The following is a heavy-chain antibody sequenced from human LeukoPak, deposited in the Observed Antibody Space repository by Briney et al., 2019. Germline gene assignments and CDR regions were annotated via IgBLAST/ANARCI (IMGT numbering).Heavy chain of an antibody. CDR3: ARQADDSSSSLVYFDY. D-gene: IGHD6-6*01. CDR1: GGSFSGYY. V-gene: IGHV4-34*01. J-gene: IGHJ4*02. Sequence: TSSETLSLTCAVYGGSFSGYYWSWIRQPPGKGLEWIGEINHSGSTNYNPSLKSRVTISVDTSKNQFSLKLSSVTAADTAVYYCARQADDSSSSLVYFDYWGQGTLVTVSS. CDR2: INHSGST.